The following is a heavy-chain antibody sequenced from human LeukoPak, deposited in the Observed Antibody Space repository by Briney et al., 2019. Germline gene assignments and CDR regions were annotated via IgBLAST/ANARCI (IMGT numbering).Heavy chain of an antibody. CDR1: GGTFSSYA. J-gene: IGHJ4*02. CDR3: ARQSEKNFDY. Sequence: GASVKVSCKASGGTFSSYAISWVRQAPGRGLEWMGGIIPIFGTANYAQKFQGRVTITADKSTSTAYMELSSLRSEDTAVYYCARQSEKNFDYWGQGTLVTVSS. CDR2: IIPIFGTA. V-gene: IGHV1-69*06.